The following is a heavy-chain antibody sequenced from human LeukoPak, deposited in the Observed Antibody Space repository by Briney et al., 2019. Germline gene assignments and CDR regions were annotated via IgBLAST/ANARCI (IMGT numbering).Heavy chain of an antibody. J-gene: IGHJ1*01. CDR2: INPSGGST. CDR3: ARDGYSSGWSSAEYFQH. Sequence: ASVKVSCRASGYTFTSYYMHWARQAPGQGLEWMGIINPSGGSTSHAQKFQGRVTMTRDTSTSTVYMELSSLRSEDTAVCYCARDGYSSGWSSAEYFQHWGQGTLVTDSS. V-gene: IGHV1-46*01. CDR1: GYTFTSYY. D-gene: IGHD6-19*01.